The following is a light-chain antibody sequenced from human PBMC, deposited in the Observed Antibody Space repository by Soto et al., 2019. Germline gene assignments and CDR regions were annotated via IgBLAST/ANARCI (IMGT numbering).Light chain of an antibody. Sequence: EIVMTQSPATLSVSPGERATLSCRASQSASVNLAWYQQKPGQAPRLLIYGASTRATGIPARFSGSGSGTELTLTISSLQPDDFATYYCQQYNVYSWTFGQGTKVDIK. V-gene: IGKV3-15*01. CDR1: QSASVN. CDR3: QQYNVYSWT. CDR2: GAS. J-gene: IGKJ1*01.